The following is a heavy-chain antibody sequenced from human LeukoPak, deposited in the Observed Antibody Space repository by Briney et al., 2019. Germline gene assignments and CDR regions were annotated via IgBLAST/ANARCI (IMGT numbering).Heavy chain of an antibody. V-gene: IGHV1-2*06. Sequence: ASVKVSCRASGYTLTDYYMHWVRQAPGQGLEWMGRINPNSGGTNYAQKFQGRVTMTRDTSISTVYMELSRLRSDDTAVYYCARVGYYESSGYYEYWGRGTLVTVSS. CDR1: GYTLTDYY. J-gene: IGHJ4*02. D-gene: IGHD3-22*01. CDR3: ARVGYYESSGYYEY. CDR2: INPNSGGT.